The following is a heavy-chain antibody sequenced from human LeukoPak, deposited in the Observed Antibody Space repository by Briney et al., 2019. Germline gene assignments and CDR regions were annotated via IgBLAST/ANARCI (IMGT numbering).Heavy chain of an antibody. CDR2: IYYSGST. CDR1: GGSISSYY. V-gene: IGHV4-59*01. J-gene: IGHJ6*03. D-gene: IGHD6-19*01. Sequence: SETLSLTCTVSGGSISSYYWSWIRQPPGKGLEWIGYIYYSGSTNYNPSLKSRVTISVDTSKNQFSLKLSSVTAADTAVYYCARYVTVAGTYYYYYMDVWGKGTTVTVSS. CDR3: ARYVTVAGTYYYYYMDV.